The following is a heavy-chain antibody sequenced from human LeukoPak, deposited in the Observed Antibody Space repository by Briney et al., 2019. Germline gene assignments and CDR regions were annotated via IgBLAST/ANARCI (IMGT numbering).Heavy chain of an antibody. CDR1: GFTFSSYS. D-gene: IGHD3-3*01. J-gene: IGHJ6*03. Sequence: GGSLRVSCAASGFTFSSYSMNWVRQAPGKGLEWVSYISSSSSTIYYADSVKGRFTISRDNAKNSLYLQMNSLRAEDTAVYYCARTIFGVVIYYYYYMDVWGKGTTVTVSS. CDR2: ISSSSSTI. CDR3: ARTIFGVVIYYYYYMDV. V-gene: IGHV3-48*04.